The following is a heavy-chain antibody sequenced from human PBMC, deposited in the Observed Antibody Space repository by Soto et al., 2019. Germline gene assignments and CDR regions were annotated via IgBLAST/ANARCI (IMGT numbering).Heavy chain of an antibody. J-gene: IGHJ3*02. CDR1: GFTFSSYS. CDR3: ASYDFWSGYSGAAFDI. CDR2: ISSSSSTI. V-gene: IGHV3-48*01. D-gene: IGHD3-3*01. Sequence: GGSLRLSCAASGFTFSSYSMNWVRQAPGKGLEWVSYISSSSSTIYYADSVKGRFTISRDNAKNSLYLQMNSLRAEDTAVFYCASYDFWSGYSGAAFDIWGQGTMVTVSS.